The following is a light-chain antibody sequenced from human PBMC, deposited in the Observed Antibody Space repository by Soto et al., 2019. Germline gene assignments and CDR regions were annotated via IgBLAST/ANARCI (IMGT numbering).Light chain of an antibody. CDR3: AAWDDSLNGYV. Sequence: QSVLTQPPSASGTAGKRVTISCSGSSSNIGSNTVNWYQQLPGTAPKLLIYSNNQRPSGVPDRFSGSKSGTSASLAISGLQSEDEADYYCAAWDDSLNGYVFGTGTKVTV. CDR2: SNN. V-gene: IGLV1-44*01. J-gene: IGLJ1*01. CDR1: SSNIGSNT.